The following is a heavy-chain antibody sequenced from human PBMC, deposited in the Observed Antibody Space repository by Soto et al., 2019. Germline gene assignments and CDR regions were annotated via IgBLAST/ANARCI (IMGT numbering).Heavy chain of an antibody. Sequence: GGSLRLSCAASGFTFSSYSMNWVRQAPGKGLEWLSYISGSGNTIYYADSVKGRFTISRDNAKNSLYLQIDSLRAEGTAVYCCARAVSISDPFDIWGQGTVVTVSS. CDR1: GFTFSSYS. V-gene: IGHV3-48*04. CDR2: ISGSGNTI. D-gene: IGHD3-3*02. J-gene: IGHJ3*02. CDR3: ARAVSISDPFDI.